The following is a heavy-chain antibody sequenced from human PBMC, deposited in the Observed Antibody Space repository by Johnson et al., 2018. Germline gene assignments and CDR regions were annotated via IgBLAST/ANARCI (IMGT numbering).Heavy chain of an antibody. D-gene: IGHD3-3*01. CDR3: ASVSLGPLIWISYYDIDV. J-gene: IGHJ6*03. CDR2: IYYSGNT. Sequence: QVQLQESGPGLVKPSETLSLTCSVSGGSIRSYYWSWIRQPPGKGLEWIGYIYYSGNTNYNPSLKSRVTISVDTSKNQFSLNLSSVTAAATAVYYCASVSLGPLIWISYYDIDVLGNGTTGAVS. V-gene: IGHV4-59*01. CDR1: GGSIRSYY.